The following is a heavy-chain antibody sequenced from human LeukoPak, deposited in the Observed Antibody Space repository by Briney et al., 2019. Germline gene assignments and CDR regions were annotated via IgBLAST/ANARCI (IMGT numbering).Heavy chain of an antibody. CDR3: ARDQGSYTDYEVDY. J-gene: IGHJ4*02. V-gene: IGHV3-11*04. CDR1: GGSISSST. D-gene: IGHD5-12*01. Sequence: LSLTCTVSGGSISSSTYYWGWIRQPPGKGLEWVSLISSSGTFIYYEDSVKGRFIITRDNAKKSLFLQLNSLRPEDTGVYYCARDQGSYTDYEVDYWGQGTLVTVSS. CDR2: ISSSGTFI.